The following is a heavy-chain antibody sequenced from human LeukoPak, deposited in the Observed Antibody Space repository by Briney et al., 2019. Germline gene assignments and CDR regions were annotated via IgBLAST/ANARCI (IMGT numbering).Heavy chain of an antibody. CDR2: ISRSGSTK. D-gene: IGHD2-15*01. J-gene: IGHJ1*01. V-gene: IGHV3-11*04. CDR1: GFTFSDYN. CDR3: ARRLLGYCSGGSCYSGYFQH. Sequence: PGGSLRLSCAASGFTFSDYNMRWIRQAPGKGLEWVSSISRSGSTKYYADSVKGRFTISRDNAKNSLFLQMNSLRAEDTAVYYCARRLLGYCSGGSCYSGYFQHWGQGTLVTVSS.